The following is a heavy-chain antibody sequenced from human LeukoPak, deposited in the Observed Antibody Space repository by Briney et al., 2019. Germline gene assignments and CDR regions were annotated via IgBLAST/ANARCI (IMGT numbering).Heavy chain of an antibody. CDR1: GFTFSSYA. D-gene: IGHD5-24*01. Sequence: PGGSLRLSCAASGFTFSSYAMSWVRQAPGKGLEWVSAISGSGGSTYYADSVKGRFTISRGNSKNTLYLQMNSLRAEDTAVYYCAKEWRWLQSGNYFDYWGQGTLVTVSS. V-gene: IGHV3-23*01. J-gene: IGHJ4*02. CDR3: AKEWRWLQSGNYFDY. CDR2: ISGSGGST.